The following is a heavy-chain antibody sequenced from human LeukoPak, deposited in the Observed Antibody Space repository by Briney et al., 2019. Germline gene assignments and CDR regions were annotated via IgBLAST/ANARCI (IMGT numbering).Heavy chain of an antibody. V-gene: IGHV1-2*02. J-gene: IGHJ4*02. CDR2: INPNSDGT. D-gene: IGHD3-3*01. CDR1: GYTFTGYY. CDR3: AVNYDFWSGYYTDLDY. Sequence: VASVKVSCKASGYTFTGYYMHWVRQAPGQGLEWMGWINPNSDGTNYAQKFQGRVTMTRDTSISTAYMELSRLTSDDTAVYYCAVNYDFWSGYYTDLDYWGQGTLVTVSS.